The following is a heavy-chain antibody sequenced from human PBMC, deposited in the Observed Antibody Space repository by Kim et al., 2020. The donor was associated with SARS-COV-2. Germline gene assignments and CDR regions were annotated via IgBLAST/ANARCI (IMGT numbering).Heavy chain of an antibody. V-gene: IGHV4-59*08. Sequence: YNPSLNSRVTISVDTSKSQFSLKLNSVTAADTAMYYCARLKYDSGWLLDHWGQGTLVTVSS. CDR3: ARLKYDSGWLLDH. J-gene: IGHJ4*02. D-gene: IGHD6-19*01.